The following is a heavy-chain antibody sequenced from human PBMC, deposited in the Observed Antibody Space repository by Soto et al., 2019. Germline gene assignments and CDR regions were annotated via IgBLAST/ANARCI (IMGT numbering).Heavy chain of an antibody. V-gene: IGHV3-23*01. J-gene: IGHJ4*02. CDR3: AKVERYSSSHPLI. Sequence: EVQLLESGGGLVQPGGSLRLSCEASGFTIRTYGMRWVRQAPGKGLEWFSGISGDGATTYYTDSVKGRFTNSRDISKNTLYLQMNSLRAEDTAVYYCAKVERYSSSHPLIWGRGTLVTVSS. CDR1: GFTIRTYG. D-gene: IGHD6-13*01. CDR2: ISGDGATT.